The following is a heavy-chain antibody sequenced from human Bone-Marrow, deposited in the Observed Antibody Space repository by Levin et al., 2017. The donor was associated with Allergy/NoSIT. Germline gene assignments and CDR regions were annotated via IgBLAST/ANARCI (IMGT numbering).Heavy chain of an antibody. CDR3: ARDPAGYDSSGYYSRVAFDI. CDR1: GFTFSSYS. J-gene: IGHJ3*02. D-gene: IGHD3-22*01. CDR2: ISSANNYI. Sequence: GESLKISCAASGFTFSSYSMNWVRQAPGKGLEWVSSISSANNYIYYSDSVKGRFTISRDNAKNSLYLQMNSLRAEVTAMYYCARDPAGYDSSGYYSRVAFDIWGQGTMVTVSS. V-gene: IGHV3-21*01.